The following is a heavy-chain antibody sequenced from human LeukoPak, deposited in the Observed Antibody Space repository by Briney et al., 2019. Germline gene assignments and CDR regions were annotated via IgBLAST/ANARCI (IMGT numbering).Heavy chain of an antibody. CDR1: GGSISSYY. CDR2: IYISGST. CDR3: ARGGGSRSYFDY. Sequence: SETLSLTCTVSGGSISSYYWSWIRQPAGKRLEWIGRIYISGSTNYNPSLKSRVMMSLDTSKNQFSLKLTSVTAADTAVYYCARGGGSRSYFDYWGQGTLVTVSS. V-gene: IGHV4-4*07. D-gene: IGHD2-15*01. J-gene: IGHJ4*02.